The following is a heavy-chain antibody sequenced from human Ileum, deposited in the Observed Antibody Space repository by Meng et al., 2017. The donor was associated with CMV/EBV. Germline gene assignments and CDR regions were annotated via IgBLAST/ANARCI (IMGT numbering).Heavy chain of an antibody. Sequence: GESLKISCAASGFSFSDYWMSWVRQAPGKGPEWVANIKEDGSDKNYVDSVKGRFTISRDNAKNSVYMQMNSLRAEDTAVYYCAREGGGRFTSGFELWGQGTQVTVSS. CDR1: GFSFSDYW. D-gene: IGHD5-12*01. V-gene: IGHV3-7*01. J-gene: IGHJ4*02. CDR3: AREGGGRFTSGFEL. CDR2: IKEDGSDK.